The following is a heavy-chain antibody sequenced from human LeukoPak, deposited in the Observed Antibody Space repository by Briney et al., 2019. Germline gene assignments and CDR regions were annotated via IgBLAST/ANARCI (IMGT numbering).Heavy chain of an antibody. D-gene: IGHD1-1*01. CDR3: ARDAETDWKYAFDI. V-gene: IGHV3-21*01. CDR1: GFTFSSYS. CDR2: ISSSSSYI. Sequence: GGSLRLSCAASGFTFSSYSMNWVRQAPGKGLEWVSSISSSSSYIYYADSVKGRFTISRDNAKNSLYLQMNSLRAEDTAVYYCARDAETDWKYAFDIWGQGTMVTVSS. J-gene: IGHJ3*02.